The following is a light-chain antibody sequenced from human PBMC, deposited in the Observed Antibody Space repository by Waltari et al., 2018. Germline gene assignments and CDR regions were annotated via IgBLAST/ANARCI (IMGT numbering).Light chain of an antibody. J-gene: IGLJ1*01. V-gene: IGLV2-14*03. CDR2: AVS. CDR1: RSDVGTHNY. CDR3: NSYTNSGTYV. Sequence: QSALTQPASVSGSPGQSITISCTGTRSDVGTHNYVSWYQQRQGKAPEHIILAVSKRPSGVSLRCSGSKAGNTSSLTISGLQAEDEADYYCNSYTNSGTYVFGSGTKVTVL.